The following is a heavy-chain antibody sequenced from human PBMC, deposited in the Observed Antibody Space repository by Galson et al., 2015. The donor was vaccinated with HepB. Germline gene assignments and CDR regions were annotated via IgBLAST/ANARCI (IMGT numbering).Heavy chain of an antibody. CDR3: AKGSMVRGVVDY. V-gene: IGHV3-64*01. CDR2: ISPNGDNT. CDR1: GFMFRSHA. D-gene: IGHD3-10*01. J-gene: IGHJ4*02. Sequence: SLRLSCAASGFMFRSHAMHWVRQAPGKGLEYVSSISPNGDNTYYANSVKGRFTISRDNSKNTLYLQMGSPRAEDMAVYYCAKGSMVRGVVDYWGQGTLVTVSS.